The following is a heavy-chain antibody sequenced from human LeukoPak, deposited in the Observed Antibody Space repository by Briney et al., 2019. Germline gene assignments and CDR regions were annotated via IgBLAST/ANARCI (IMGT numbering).Heavy chain of an antibody. CDR2: IYYSGST. V-gene: IGHV4-59*12. Sequence: SETLSLTCTVSGGSISSYYWSWIRQPPGKGLEWIGYIYYSGSTNYNPSLKSRVTISVDTSKNQFSLKLSSVTAADTAVYYCARHSSGYYYDAFDIWGQGTMVTVSS. CDR3: ARHSSGYYYDAFDI. J-gene: IGHJ3*02. CDR1: GGSISSYY. D-gene: IGHD3-22*01.